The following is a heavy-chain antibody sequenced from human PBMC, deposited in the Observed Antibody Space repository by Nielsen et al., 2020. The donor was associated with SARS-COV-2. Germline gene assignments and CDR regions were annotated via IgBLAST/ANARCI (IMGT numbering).Heavy chain of an antibody. D-gene: IGHD3-10*01. J-gene: IGHJ6*02. CDR3: ARVNYYYGSGIPIPYYYYYGMDV. CDR1: GFTFDDYG. Sequence: GESLKISCAASGFTFDDYGMSWVRQAPGKGLEWVSGINWNGGSKGYADSVKGRFTISRDNAKTSLYLQMNSLRAEATALYPCARVNYYYGSGIPIPYYYYYGMDVWGQGTTVTVSS. V-gene: IGHV3-20*01. CDR2: INWNGGSK.